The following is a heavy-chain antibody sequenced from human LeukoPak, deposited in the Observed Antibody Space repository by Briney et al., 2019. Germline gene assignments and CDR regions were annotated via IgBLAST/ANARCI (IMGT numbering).Heavy chain of an antibody. Sequence: GGSLRLSCAASGFTLSNYAMHWVRQAPGKGLEWLAVVWYDGSETYSADSVKGRITISRDDSKTTLYPQMNSLRAEDTAVYYCARGVDYYDSSGTIDYWGQGTLVTVSS. D-gene: IGHD3-22*01. J-gene: IGHJ4*02. CDR1: GFTLSNYA. CDR3: ARGVDYYDSSGTIDY. CDR2: VWYDGSET. V-gene: IGHV3-33*01.